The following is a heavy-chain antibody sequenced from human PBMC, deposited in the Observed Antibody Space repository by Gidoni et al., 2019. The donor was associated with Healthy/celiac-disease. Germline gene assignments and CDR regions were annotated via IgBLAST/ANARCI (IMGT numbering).Heavy chain of an antibody. CDR1: GVTFSSYG. D-gene: IGHD1-26*01. CDR3: ARDPRPGMGAGLDY. Sequence: VQLVESGGGVVQPGRSLRLSCAAAGVTFSSYGLHWVRQAPGKGLEWVAVRWYDGSNKYYADSVKCRFTISRDNSKNTLYLQKNSLRGEDTAVYYCARDPRPGMGAGLDYWGQGTLVAVSS. J-gene: IGHJ4*02. CDR2: RWYDGSNK. V-gene: IGHV3-33*01.